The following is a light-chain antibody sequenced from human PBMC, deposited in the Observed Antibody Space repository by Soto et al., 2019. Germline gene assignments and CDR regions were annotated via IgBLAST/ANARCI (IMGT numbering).Light chain of an antibody. V-gene: IGKV3-15*01. CDR2: GAS. CDR3: QQLTDWPPQWT. CDR1: QSVSSN. J-gene: IGKJ1*01. Sequence: EIVMTQSPATRSVSPGERATLSCRASQSVSSNLAWYQQKPGQAPRLLIYGASTRATGIPARFSGSGSGTEFTLIISSLQSEDFAVYYCQQLTDWPPQWTFGQGTKVDI.